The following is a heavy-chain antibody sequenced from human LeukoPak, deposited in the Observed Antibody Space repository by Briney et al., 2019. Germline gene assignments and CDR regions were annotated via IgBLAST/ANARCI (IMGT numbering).Heavy chain of an antibody. J-gene: IGHJ5*02. CDR1: GGSISSYY. Sequence: SETLSLTCTVSGGSISSYYWSWIRQPPGKGLEWIGYIYTSGSTNYNPSLKSRVTISVDTSKNQFSLKLSSVTAADTAVYYCARGDVIAPFDPWGQGTLVTVSS. D-gene: IGHD3-16*02. CDR2: IYTSGST. CDR3: ARGDVIAPFDP. V-gene: IGHV4-4*09.